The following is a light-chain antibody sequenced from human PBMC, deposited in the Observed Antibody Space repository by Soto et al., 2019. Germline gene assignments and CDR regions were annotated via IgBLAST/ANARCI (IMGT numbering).Light chain of an antibody. Sequence: QSALTQQASVSGSPGQSITISCTGTSSDVGGYNYVSWYQQRPGKGPKLMIYEVSNRPSGVSNRFSGSKSGNTATLTISGLQAEDEADYYCSSYTSTTTRVFGTGTKVTVL. J-gene: IGLJ1*01. CDR2: EVS. CDR3: SSYTSTTTRV. CDR1: SSDVGGYNY. V-gene: IGLV2-14*03.